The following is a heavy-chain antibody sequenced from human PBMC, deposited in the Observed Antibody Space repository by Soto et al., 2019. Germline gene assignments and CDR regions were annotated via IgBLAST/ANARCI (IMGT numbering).Heavy chain of an antibody. V-gene: IGHV1-69*01. Sequence: QVQLVQSGAEVKKPGSSVKVSCKAPGGTFSSYAISWVRQAPGQGLEWMGGIIPIFGTANYAQKFQGRVTITADESTSTGYMELSSLRSEDTAVYYCARSQGGSSSLDIYYYYYYGIDVCGQGTTVTVSS. CDR1: GGTFSSYA. CDR3: ARSQGGSSSLDIYYYYYYGIDV. J-gene: IGHJ6*02. CDR2: IIPIFGTA. D-gene: IGHD2-15*01.